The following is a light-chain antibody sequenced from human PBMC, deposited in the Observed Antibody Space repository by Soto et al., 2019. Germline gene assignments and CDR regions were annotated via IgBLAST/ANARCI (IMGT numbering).Light chain of an antibody. CDR1: QSVSSSY. CDR2: GAS. V-gene: IGKV3-20*01. Sequence: EIVLTQSPGTLSLSPGERATLSCRASQSVSSSYLAWYQQKPGQAPRLLIYGASSRATGIPDRFSGSGSGTDFTLTISRLETEDVAVYYCQQYGSSPTFGHGTKVEIK. J-gene: IGKJ1*01. CDR3: QQYGSSPT.